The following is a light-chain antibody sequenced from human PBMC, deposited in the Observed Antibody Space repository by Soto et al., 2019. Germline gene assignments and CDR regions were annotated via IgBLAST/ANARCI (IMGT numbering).Light chain of an antibody. CDR3: QKHDGGPLT. CDR1: QSISNN. Sequence: EIVMPQSPAPLSVAPGERATLSCMASQSISNNLAWYQQKPGQAPRLLIFGASTRATGIPARFSGSGSGTEFKITISTLQSEDSAVYYGQKHDGGPLTFGGGTQVEIK. CDR2: GAS. V-gene: IGKV3-15*01. J-gene: IGKJ4*01.